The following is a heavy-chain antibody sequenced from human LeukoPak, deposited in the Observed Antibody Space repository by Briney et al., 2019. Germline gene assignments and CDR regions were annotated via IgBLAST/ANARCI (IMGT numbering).Heavy chain of an antibody. V-gene: IGHV1-69*13. Sequence: SVTVSCKASGGTFSSYAISWVRQAPGQGLEWMGGIIPIFGTANYAQKFQGRVTITADESTSTAYMELSSLRSEDTAVYYCASERRYYYDRVVDIWGQGTMVTVSS. J-gene: IGHJ3*02. CDR1: GGTFSSYA. D-gene: IGHD3-22*01. CDR3: ASERRYYYDRVVDI. CDR2: IIPIFGTA.